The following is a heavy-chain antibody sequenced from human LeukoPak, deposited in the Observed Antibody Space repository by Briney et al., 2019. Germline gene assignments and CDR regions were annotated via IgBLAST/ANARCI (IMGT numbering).Heavy chain of an antibody. J-gene: IGHJ4*02. CDR2: INSDGSST. D-gene: IGHD3-9*01. CDR1: GFTFSSYW. V-gene: IGHV3-74*01. Sequence: GGSLRLSCAASGFTFSSYWMHWVRQAPGKGLVWVSRINSDGSSTSYADSVKGRFTISRDNAKNSLYLQMNSLRAEDTALYYCAKGGNYDILKDYFDYWGQGTLVTVSS. CDR3: AKGGNYDILKDYFDY.